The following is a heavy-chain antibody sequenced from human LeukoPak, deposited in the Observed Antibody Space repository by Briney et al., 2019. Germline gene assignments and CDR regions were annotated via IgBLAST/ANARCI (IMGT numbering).Heavy chain of an antibody. V-gene: IGHV5-51*01. J-gene: IGHJ5*01. CDR2: FYPDDSDA. D-gene: IGHD3-22*01. CDR3: AKIHYSGYYPDS. Sequence: GESLKISCETSGFSFTDHWIGWVRHMPGKGLEWMGIFYPDDSDAKYSPPFQGHVTFSADRSTTTAYLQWSSLKASDTAIYYCAKIHYSGYYPDSSGQGTLVTVSS. CDR1: GFSFTDHW.